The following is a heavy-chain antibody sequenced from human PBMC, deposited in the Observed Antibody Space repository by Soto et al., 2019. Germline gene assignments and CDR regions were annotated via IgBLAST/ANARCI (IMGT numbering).Heavy chain of an antibody. V-gene: IGHV1-3*01. J-gene: IGHJ4*02. CDR3: ARSIVVMTPLDY. D-gene: IGHD2-21*02. Sequence: QVQLVQSGAEVKKPGASVKVSCKASGYTFTSYAMHWVRQAPGQRLEWMGWINAGNGNTKYSQKFQGRVTITRDTSASKAYRKLSGLRSEDTAVYSCARSIVVMTPLDYGGQGPLFTFSS. CDR2: INAGNGNT. CDR1: GYTFTSYA.